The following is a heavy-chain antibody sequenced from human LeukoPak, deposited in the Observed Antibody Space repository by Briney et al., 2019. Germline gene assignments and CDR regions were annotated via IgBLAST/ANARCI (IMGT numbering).Heavy chain of an antibody. CDR2: ISAYNGNT. CDR1: GYTFTSYG. D-gene: IGHD6-19*01. Sequence: ASVKVSCKASGYTFTSYGISWVRQAPGQGLEWMGWISAYNGNTNYAQKLQGRVTMTTDTSTSTAYMELRSLRSDDTAVYYCARVGPSSGWYETYYYYYYMDVWGKGTTVTVSS. V-gene: IGHV1-18*01. J-gene: IGHJ6*03. CDR3: ARVGPSSGWYETYYYYYYMDV.